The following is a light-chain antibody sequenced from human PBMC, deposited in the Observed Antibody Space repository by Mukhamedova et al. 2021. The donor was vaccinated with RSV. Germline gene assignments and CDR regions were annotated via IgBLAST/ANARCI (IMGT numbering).Light chain of an antibody. CDR2: DAS. V-gene: IGKV1-33*01. J-gene: IGKJ3*01. CDR3: QQYDSLPFN. Sequence: WYQRRVHGKAPKHLIYDASNLETGVPSRFSGGGTGTDFTFTISSLQPQDSATYYCQQYDSLPFNFGPWTKGGLK.